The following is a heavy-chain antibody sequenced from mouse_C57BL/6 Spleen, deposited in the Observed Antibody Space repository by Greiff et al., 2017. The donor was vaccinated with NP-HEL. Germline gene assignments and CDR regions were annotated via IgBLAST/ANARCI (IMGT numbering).Heavy chain of an antibody. CDR2: IYPGDGDT. D-gene: IGHD2-2*01. V-gene: IGHV1-80*01. J-gene: IGHJ4*01. CDR1: GYAFSSYW. CDR3: ARSRVTQYYYAMDY. Sequence: QVQLQQSGAELVKPGASVKISCKASGYAFSSYWMNWVKQRPGKGLEWIGQIYPGDGDTNYNGKFKGKATLTADKSSSTAYMQLSSLTSEDSAVYFCARSRVTQYYYAMDYWGQGTSVTVSS.